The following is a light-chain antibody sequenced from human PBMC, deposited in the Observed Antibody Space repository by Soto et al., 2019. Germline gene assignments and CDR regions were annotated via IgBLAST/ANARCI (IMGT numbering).Light chain of an antibody. Sequence: EIVMTQSPGTLSVSPGGRATLSFRASQTISGTLAWYQQKPGQAPRLLIHGASTRAPGFPARFSGSGSGTDFTLTISSLQSEDFAVYYCQQYDNWPWTFGQGTKVDIK. J-gene: IGKJ1*01. CDR1: QTISGT. CDR3: QQYDNWPWT. V-gene: IGKV3-15*01. CDR2: GAS.